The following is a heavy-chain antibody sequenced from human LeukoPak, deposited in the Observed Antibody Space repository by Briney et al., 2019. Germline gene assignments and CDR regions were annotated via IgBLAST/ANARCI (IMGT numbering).Heavy chain of an antibody. CDR1: GGSISSYY. Sequence: SETLSLTCTVSGGSISSYYWSWIRQPAGKGLEWIGRIYTSGSTNYNPSLKSRVTMSVDTSKNQFSLKLSSVTAADTAVYYCARDVRYFDWLSRIDYWGQGTLVTVSS. J-gene: IGHJ4*02. CDR2: IYTSGST. D-gene: IGHD3-9*01. CDR3: ARDVRYFDWLSRIDY. V-gene: IGHV4-4*07.